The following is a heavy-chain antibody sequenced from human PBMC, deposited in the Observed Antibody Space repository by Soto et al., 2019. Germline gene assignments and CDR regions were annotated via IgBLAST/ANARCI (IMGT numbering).Heavy chain of an antibody. CDR3: ARDTKSSSSWFYPDY. CDR2: ISFDGSNK. Sequence: PGGSLRLSCAASGFTFSSYGMHWVRQAPGKGLEWVTLISFDGSNKYYADSVKGRFTISRDNSKNTLYLQMNSLRAEDTAVYHCARDTKSSSSWFYPDYWGQGALVTVSS. J-gene: IGHJ4*02. V-gene: IGHV3-30*03. CDR1: GFTFSSYG. D-gene: IGHD6-13*01.